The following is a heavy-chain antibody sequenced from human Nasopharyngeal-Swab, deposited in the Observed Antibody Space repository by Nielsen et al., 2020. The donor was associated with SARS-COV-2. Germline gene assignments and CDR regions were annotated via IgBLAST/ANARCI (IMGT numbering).Heavy chain of an antibody. D-gene: IGHD2-15*01. Sequence: WVRQAPGQGLEWMGWISAYNGNTNYAQRRQDRVTMTTDTSTNTAYMEMRSLRSDATAVYYCARTGYCSGGSCYSWWFDPWGQGTLVTVSS. J-gene: IGHJ5*02. CDR3: ARTGYCSGGSCYSWWFDP. CDR2: ISAYNGNT. V-gene: IGHV1-18*01.